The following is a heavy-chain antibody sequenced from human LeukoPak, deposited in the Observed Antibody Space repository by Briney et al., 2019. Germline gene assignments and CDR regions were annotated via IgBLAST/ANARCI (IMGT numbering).Heavy chain of an antibody. CDR2: LHHSGST. CDR1: GYSISSGYY. J-gene: IGHJ5*02. CDR3: ARGYCSSTSCYYP. D-gene: IGHD2-2*01. V-gene: IGHV4-38-2*01. Sequence: PSETLSLTCAVSGYSISSGYYWGWIRQPPGKGLEWIGSLHHSGSTYYNPSLKSRVTMSVDTSKNQFSLKLSSVTAADTAVYYCARGYCSSTSCYYPWGQGTLVTVSS.